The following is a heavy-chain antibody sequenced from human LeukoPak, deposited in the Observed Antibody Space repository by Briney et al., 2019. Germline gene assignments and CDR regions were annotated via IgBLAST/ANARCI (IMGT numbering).Heavy chain of an antibody. CDR1: GFTFSSYG. CDR3: AKESFIPYYYDSSGYVDY. J-gene: IGHJ4*02. V-gene: IGHV3-33*06. D-gene: IGHD3-22*01. CDR2: MWYDGSNK. Sequence: GGSLRLSCAASGFTFSSYGMHWVRQAPGKGLEWVAVMWYDGSNKYYADSVKGRFTISRDNSKNTLYLQMNSLRAEDTAVYYCAKESFIPYYYDSSGYVDYWGQGTLVTVSS.